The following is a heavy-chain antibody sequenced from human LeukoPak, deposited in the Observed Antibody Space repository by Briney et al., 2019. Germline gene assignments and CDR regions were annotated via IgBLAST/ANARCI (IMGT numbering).Heavy chain of an antibody. Sequence: SETLSLTCTVSGGSISSSSYYWGWIRQPPGKGLEWIGSIYYSGSTYYNPSLKSRVTISVDTSKNQFSLKLSSVTAADTAVYYCARVAAAGYYFDYWGQGTLVTVSS. CDR3: ARVAAAGYYFDY. D-gene: IGHD6-13*01. V-gene: IGHV4-39*07. J-gene: IGHJ4*02. CDR2: IYYSGST. CDR1: GGSISSSSYY.